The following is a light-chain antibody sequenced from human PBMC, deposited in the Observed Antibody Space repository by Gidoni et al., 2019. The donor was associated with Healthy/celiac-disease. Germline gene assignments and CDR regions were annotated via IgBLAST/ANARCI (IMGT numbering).Light chain of an antibody. V-gene: IGKV1-5*01. CDR1: QSISSW. CDR2: DAS. Sequence: IQMTQSPSTLSASVGDRVTITWRASQSISSWLAWYQKKPGKAPKLLIYDASSLESGVPSRFGGSGSGTEFTLTISSLQADDFATYYCQQYNSYWTFGQGTKVEIK. CDR3: QQYNSYWT. J-gene: IGKJ1*01.